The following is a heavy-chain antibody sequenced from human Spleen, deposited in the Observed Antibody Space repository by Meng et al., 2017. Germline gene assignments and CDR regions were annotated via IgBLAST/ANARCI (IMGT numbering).Heavy chain of an antibody. CDR2: IKQDGSEK. Sequence: GESLKISCAASGFTFSSYWMSWVRQAPGKGLEWVANIKQDGSEKYYVDSVKGRFTTSRDNAKNSLYLQMNSLRAEDTAVYYCARALTGDRNYYYGMDVWGQGTTVTVSS. D-gene: IGHD7-27*01. J-gene: IGHJ6*02. V-gene: IGHV3-7*04. CDR1: GFTFSSYW. CDR3: ARALTGDRNYYYGMDV.